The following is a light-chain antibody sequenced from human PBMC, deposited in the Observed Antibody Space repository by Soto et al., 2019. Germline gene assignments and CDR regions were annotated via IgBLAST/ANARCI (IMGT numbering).Light chain of an antibody. Sequence: EIVLTQSPGPLSLSPGERATLSCRARQSVSSSYLAWYQQKPGQAPRLLIYGASTRATGIPARFSGSGSGTEFTLTISSLQSEDFAVYYCQQYNNWPPITFGQGTRLEIK. CDR1: QSVSSSY. CDR3: QQYNNWPPIT. J-gene: IGKJ5*01. V-gene: IGKV3-15*01. CDR2: GAS.